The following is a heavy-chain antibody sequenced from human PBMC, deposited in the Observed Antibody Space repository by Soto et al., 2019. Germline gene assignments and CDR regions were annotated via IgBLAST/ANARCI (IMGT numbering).Heavy chain of an antibody. CDR2: INHSGNT. D-gene: IGHD6-19*01. J-gene: IGHJ4*02. V-gene: IGHV4-34*01. CDR1: GGSFTSNY. Sequence: SETLSLTCVVYGGSFTSNYWTWVRQPPGKGLEWIGEINHSGNTNYNASLKGRVTISVDTSKNQFSLNLSSVTAADTAVYYCLSARFDYWGQGSLVTVSS. CDR3: LSARFDY.